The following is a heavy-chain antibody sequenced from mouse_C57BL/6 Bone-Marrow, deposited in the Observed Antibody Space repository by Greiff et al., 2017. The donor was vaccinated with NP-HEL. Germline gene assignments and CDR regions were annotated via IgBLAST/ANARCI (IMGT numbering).Heavy chain of an antibody. J-gene: IGHJ1*03. D-gene: IGHD1-1*01. V-gene: IGHV3-8*01. CDR1: GYSITSDY. CDR2: ISYSGST. CDR3: ARYYGSSYGYWYFDV. Sequence: EVQLQQSGPGLAKPSQTLSLTCSVTGYSITSDYWNWIRKFPGNKLEYMGYISYSGSTYYNPSLKSRISITRDTSKNQYYLQLNSVTTEDTATYYCARYYGSSYGYWYFDVWGTGTTVTVSS.